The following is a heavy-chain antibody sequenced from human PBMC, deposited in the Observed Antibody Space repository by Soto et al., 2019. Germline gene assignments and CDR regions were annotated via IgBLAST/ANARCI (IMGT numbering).Heavy chain of an antibody. CDR2: IKSKTDGGTT. CDR3: TTAGYSGYDWPY. V-gene: IGHV3-15*01. D-gene: IGHD5-12*01. CDR1: GFTFSNAW. J-gene: IGHJ4*02. Sequence: GGSLRLSCAVSGFTFSNAWMSWVRQAPGKGLEWVGRIKSKTDGGTTDYAAPVKGRFTISRDDSKNTLYLQMNSLKTEDTAVYYCTTAGYSGYDWPYWGQGTLVTVSS.